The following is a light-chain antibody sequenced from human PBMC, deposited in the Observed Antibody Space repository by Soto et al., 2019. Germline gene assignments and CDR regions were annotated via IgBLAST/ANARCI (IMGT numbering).Light chain of an antibody. CDR2: EGT. Sequence: QSALTQPASVSGSPGQSITISCTGTSGDVGSYNLVSWYQHHPGKAPKLMIYEGTKRPSGVSDRFSGSKSGNTASLTISGLQADDEADYYCCSYAGATTYVFGTGTKLTVL. CDR3: CSYAGATTYV. J-gene: IGLJ1*01. V-gene: IGLV2-23*01. CDR1: SGDVGSYNL.